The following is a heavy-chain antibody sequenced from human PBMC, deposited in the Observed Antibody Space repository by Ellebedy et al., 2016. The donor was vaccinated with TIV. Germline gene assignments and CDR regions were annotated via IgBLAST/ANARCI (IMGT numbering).Heavy chain of an antibody. CDR1: GFTFSSYW. Sequence: GESLKISXAASGFTFSSYWMHWVRQAPGKGLEWVSRINSDGSSTSYADSVKGRFTISRDNAKNTLYLQVNSLRAEDTAVYYCAGEWMRGMDVWGQGTTVTVSS. V-gene: IGHV3-74*01. CDR3: AGEWMRGMDV. D-gene: IGHD2-2*03. J-gene: IGHJ6*02. CDR2: INSDGSST.